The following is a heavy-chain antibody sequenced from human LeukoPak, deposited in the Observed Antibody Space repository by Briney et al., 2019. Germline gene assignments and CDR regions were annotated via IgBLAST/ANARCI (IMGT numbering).Heavy chain of an antibody. Sequence: SETLSLTCTVSGDSISSGSYCWSWIRQPAGKGLEWIGRIYTSGTTNYNPSLKSRVTISVDTSKNQFSLKLTSVTAADTAVYYCTRGHSGTYYVEFDTWGQGTLVTVSS. CDR3: TRGHSGTYYVEFDT. CDR2: IYTSGTT. J-gene: IGHJ5*02. D-gene: IGHD1-26*01. V-gene: IGHV4-61*02. CDR1: GDSISSGSYC.